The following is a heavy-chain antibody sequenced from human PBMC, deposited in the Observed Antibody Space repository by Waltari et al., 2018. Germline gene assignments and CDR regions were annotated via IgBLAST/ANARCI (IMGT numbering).Heavy chain of an antibody. CDR1: GGSFSGYY. J-gene: IGHJ4*02. CDR2: NNHSGST. CDR3: ARRAGTTAFDY. V-gene: IGHV4-34*01. Sequence: QVQLQQWVAGLLKPSETLSLTCAVYGGSFSGYYWSWIPQPPGKGLEWIGENNHSGSTNYNPSLKSRVTISVDTSKNQFSLKLSSVTAADTAVYYCARRAGTTAFDYWGQGTLVTVSS.